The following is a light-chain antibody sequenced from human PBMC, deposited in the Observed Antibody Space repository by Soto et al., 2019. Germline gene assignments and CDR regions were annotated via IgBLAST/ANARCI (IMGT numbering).Light chain of an antibody. CDR2: DES. J-gene: IGKJ4*01. Sequence: VMTQCPVTLSLSPGYTATLSCRASQRVSSHLAWYQQKPGQAPRLLIYDESTRATGIPARLSGGGSGKEFTITISSLQSEDFAVYYCQQYNKWPLTFGGVTKVDI. V-gene: IGKV3-15*01. CDR3: QQYNKWPLT. CDR1: QRVSSH.